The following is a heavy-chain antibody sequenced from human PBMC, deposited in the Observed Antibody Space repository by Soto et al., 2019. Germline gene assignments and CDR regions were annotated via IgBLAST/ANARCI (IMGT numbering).Heavy chain of an antibody. CDR1: EFTFKNYA. Sequence: QVQLVESGGGVVQPGRSLRLSCAASEFTFKNYAMHWVRQAPGKGLEWVAGISYDGGNEDYADSVKGRFTISRDNSNQTLYLQMNSLSAEDTALYYCARDPSYVDHSGLFHYYYGMDVWGHGTAVTVSS. CDR2: ISYDGGNE. D-gene: IGHD3-16*01. CDR3: ARDPSYVDHSGLFHYYYGMDV. J-gene: IGHJ6*02. V-gene: IGHV3-30*04.